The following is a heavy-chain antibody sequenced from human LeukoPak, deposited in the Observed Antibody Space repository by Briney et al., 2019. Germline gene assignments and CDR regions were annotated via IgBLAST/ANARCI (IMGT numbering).Heavy chain of an antibody. CDR1: GFTFSSCD. J-gene: IGHJ4*02. CDR3: ARGNRGYFDSGQDAFDY. CDR2: IGTAGDT. Sequence: GGSLRLSCAASGFTFSSCDMHWVRQATGKGLEWVSAIGTAGDTYYPGSVKGRFTISRENAKNSLYLQMNSLRAGDTAVYYCARGNRGYFDSGQDAFDYWGQGTLVTVSS. V-gene: IGHV3-13*01. D-gene: IGHD3-9*01.